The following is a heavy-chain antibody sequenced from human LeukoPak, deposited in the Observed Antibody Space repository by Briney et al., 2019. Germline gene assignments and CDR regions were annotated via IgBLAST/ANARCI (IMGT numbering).Heavy chain of an antibody. CDR2: IGGSSDFT. CDR1: GFTFSNYA. Sequence: PGGSLRLSCAASGFTFSNYAMSWVRQAPGKGLEWVSAIGGSSDFTYYAEYVKGRFTISRDNSKKTLYLQMNSLRDEDTAVYYCAKDPLVRGLTYDYWGQGTLVTVAS. V-gene: IGHV3-23*01. D-gene: IGHD3-10*01. J-gene: IGHJ4*02. CDR3: AKDPLVRGLTYDY.